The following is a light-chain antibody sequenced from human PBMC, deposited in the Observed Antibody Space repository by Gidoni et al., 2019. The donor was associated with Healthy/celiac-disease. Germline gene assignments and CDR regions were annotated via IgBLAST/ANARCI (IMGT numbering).Light chain of an antibody. CDR1: SSDVGGYNY. V-gene: IGLV2-11*01. Sequence: QSALTQPRPVSGSPGQSVTISCTGTSSDVGGYNYVPWYQQHPGKAPKRMIYDFSKRPSGVPDRFSGSKAGNTASLTISGLQAEDEADDYCCSYAGSGKVFGGGTKLTVL. J-gene: IGLJ3*02. CDR2: DFS. CDR3: CSYAGSGKV.